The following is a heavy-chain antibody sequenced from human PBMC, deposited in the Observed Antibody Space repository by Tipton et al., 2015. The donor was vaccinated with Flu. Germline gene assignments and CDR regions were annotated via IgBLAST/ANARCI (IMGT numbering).Heavy chain of an antibody. CDR3: ARELNYGMDV. CDR2: IYYSGST. V-gene: IGHV4-59*01. J-gene: IGHJ6*02. Sequence: TLSLTCTVSGGSISSYYWSWIRQPPGKGLEWIGHIYYSGSTNYNPSLKSRVTISVDTFKNQFSLKLSSVTAADTAVYYCARELNYGMDVWGQGTTVTVSS. CDR1: GGSISSYY.